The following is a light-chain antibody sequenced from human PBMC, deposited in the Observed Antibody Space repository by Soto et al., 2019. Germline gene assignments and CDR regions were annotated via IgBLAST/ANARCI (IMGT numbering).Light chain of an antibody. Sequence: DIVLTQSPGTLSLFPGKWATLSCWASQSVTSNYLAWYQHKPGQAPRLVVYGASKRATGIPDRFSGSGSGTNFTLTISRLEPEDFAVYYCQQYGTSAPITFGQGTRLEIE. J-gene: IGKJ5*01. CDR3: QQYGTSAPIT. CDR1: QSVTSNY. V-gene: IGKV3-20*01. CDR2: GAS.